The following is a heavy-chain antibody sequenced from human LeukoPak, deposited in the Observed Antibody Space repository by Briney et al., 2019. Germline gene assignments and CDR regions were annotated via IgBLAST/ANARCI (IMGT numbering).Heavy chain of an antibody. J-gene: IGHJ4*02. CDR3: ASGSGSYYALAY. V-gene: IGHV1-2*02. CDR2: INPNSDGT. CDR1: GYTFTGYY. D-gene: IGHD1-26*01. Sequence: ASVKVSCKASGYTFTGYYMHWVRQAPGQGLEWMGWINPNSDGTNYAQKFQGRVTMTRDTSISTAYMELSRPRSDDTAVYYCASGSGSYYALAYWGQGTLVTVSS.